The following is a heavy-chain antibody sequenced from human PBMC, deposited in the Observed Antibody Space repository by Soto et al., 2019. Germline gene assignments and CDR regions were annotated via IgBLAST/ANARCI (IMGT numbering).Heavy chain of an antibody. J-gene: IGHJ4*02. CDR2: ISAGSGNS. Sequence: GVSLRLSCVASGFNFGTHAMTWVRQAPGKGLEWVTVISAGSGNSYYADSVKGRFTVSRDNYKNTLWLQMDSLRAEDTGLYYCARKKLKSSTWYGSLDSWGQGTLVTVSS. CDR1: GFNFGTHA. CDR3: ARKKLKSSTWYGSLDS. D-gene: IGHD2-2*01. V-gene: IGHV3-23*01.